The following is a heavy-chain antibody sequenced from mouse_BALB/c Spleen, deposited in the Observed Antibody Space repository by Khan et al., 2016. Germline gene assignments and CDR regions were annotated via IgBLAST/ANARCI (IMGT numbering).Heavy chain of an antibody. CDR1: GYSITSGYY. Sequence: EVQLVESGPGLVKPSQSLSLTCSVSGYSITSGYYWNWIRQFPGNKLEWMGYISYDGSNNYNPSLKNRISITRDTSKNQFFLKLNSVTTEDTATCYCAMYGNYEGFAYWGQGTLVTVSA. CDR2: ISYDGSN. J-gene: IGHJ3*01. D-gene: IGHD2-10*02. V-gene: IGHV3-6*02. CDR3: AMYGNYEGFAY.